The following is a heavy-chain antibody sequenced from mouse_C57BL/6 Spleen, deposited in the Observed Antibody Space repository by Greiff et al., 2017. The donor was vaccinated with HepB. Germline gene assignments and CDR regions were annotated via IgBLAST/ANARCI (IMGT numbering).Heavy chain of an antibody. CDR1: GFTFSSYA. CDR3: TRDGDYGNYGWYFDV. V-gene: IGHV5-4*01. CDR2: ISDGGSYT. D-gene: IGHD2-1*01. J-gene: IGHJ1*03. Sequence: EVQVVESGGGLVKPGGSLKLSCAASGFTFSSYAMSWVRQTPEKRLEWVATISDGGSYTYYPDNVKGRFTISRDNAKNNLYLQMSHLKSEDTAMYYCTRDGDYGNYGWYFDVWGTGTTVTVSS.